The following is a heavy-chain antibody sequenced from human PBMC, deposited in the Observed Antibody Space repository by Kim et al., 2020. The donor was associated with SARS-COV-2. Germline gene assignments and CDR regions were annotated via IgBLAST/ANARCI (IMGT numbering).Heavy chain of an antibody. Sequence: SETLSLTCTVSGGSISSYYWSWIRQPPGKGLEWIGYIYYSGSTNYNPSLKSRVTISVDTSKNQFSLKLSSVTAADTAVYYCARAPMVRGVIEHYYYGMDVWGQGTTVTVSS. V-gene: IGHV4-59*13. D-gene: IGHD3-10*01. CDR3: ARAPMVRGVIEHYYYGMDV. J-gene: IGHJ6*02. CDR2: IYYSGST. CDR1: GGSISSYY.